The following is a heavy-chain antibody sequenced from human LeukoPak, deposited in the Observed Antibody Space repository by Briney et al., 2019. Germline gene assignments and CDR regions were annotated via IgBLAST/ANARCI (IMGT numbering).Heavy chain of an antibody. CDR2: ISSSGSTI. Sequence: GGSLRLSCAASGFTFSTYEMNWVRQAPGKGLEWVSYISSSGSTIYYADSVKGRFTISRDNAKISLYLQINSLRVEDTAVYYCAREGWLDSWGQGTLVIVPS. V-gene: IGHV3-48*03. J-gene: IGHJ5*01. CDR1: GFTFSTYE. CDR3: AREGWLDS.